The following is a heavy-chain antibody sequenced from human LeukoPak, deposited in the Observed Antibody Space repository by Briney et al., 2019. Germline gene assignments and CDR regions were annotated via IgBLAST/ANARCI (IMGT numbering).Heavy chain of an antibody. CDR1: GYTFTSHG. CDR3: ARHDSPGIAARQVGNWFDP. D-gene: IGHD6-6*01. V-gene: IGHV1-2*02. Sequence: ASVKVSCKASGYTFTSHGISWVRQAPGQGLEWMGWINPNSGGTNYAQKFQGRVTMTRDTSISTAYMELSRLRSDDTAVYYCARHDSPGIAARQVGNWFDPWGQGTLVTVSS. J-gene: IGHJ5*02. CDR2: INPNSGGT.